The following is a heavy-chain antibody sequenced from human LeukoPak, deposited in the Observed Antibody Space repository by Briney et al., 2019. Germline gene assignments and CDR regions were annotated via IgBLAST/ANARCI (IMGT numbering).Heavy chain of an antibody. V-gene: IGHV3-23*01. CDR3: AKDGVVPAAIGRGSVGNY. D-gene: IGHD2-2*02. CDR1: GFTFSSYA. Sequence: GGSLRLSCAASGFTFSSYAMSWVRQAPGKGLEWVSAISGSGGSTYYADSVKGRFTISRDNSKNTLYLQMNSLRAEDTAVYYCAKDGVVPAAIGRGSVGNYWGQGTLVTVSS. CDR2: ISGSGGST. J-gene: IGHJ4*02.